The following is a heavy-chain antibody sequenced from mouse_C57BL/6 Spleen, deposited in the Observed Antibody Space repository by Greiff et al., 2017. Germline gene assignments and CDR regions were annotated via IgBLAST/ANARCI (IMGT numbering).Heavy chain of an antibody. Sequence: EVNVVESGEGLVKPGGSLKLSCAASGFTFSSYAMSWVRQTPEKRLEWVAYISSGGDYIYYADTVKGRFTISRDNARNTLYLQMSSLKSEDTAMYYCTRGPIITTGVATDYAMECWGKGTSVTVA. CDR3: TRGPIITTGVATDYAMEC. V-gene: IGHV5-9-1*02. CDR1: GFTFSSYA. J-gene: IGHJ4*01. CDR2: ISSGGDYI. D-gene: IGHD1-1*01.